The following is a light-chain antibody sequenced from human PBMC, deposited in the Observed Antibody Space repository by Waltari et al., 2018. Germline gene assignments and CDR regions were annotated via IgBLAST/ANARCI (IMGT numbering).Light chain of an antibody. CDR1: QDIRSD. V-gene: IGKV1-6*01. CDR2: ATS. CDR3: LQDSSYPRT. Sequence: AMQMTQSPSSLSASVGDRVTITCRASQDIRSDLGWYQQKPGKAPKLLMYATSLLQSGVPSRCIVSGSGTEFTLTISNLQPEDFATYCCLQDSSYPRTFGQGTRVEIK. J-gene: IGKJ1*01.